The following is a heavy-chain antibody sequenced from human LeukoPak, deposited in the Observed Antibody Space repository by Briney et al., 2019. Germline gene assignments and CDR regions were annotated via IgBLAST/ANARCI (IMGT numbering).Heavy chain of an antibody. J-gene: IGHJ6*03. CDR1: GFSFSTFG. CDR3: AKDSQLDVGSDYYYYFYMDV. V-gene: IGHV3-30*02. Sequence: GGSLRLSCAASGFSFSTFGMYWVRQVPGKGLEWVAFIRYDGNDKYYGDSAKDRFTISRDNSKNTLYLQMNSLTTDDSGVYYCAKDSQLDVGSDYYYYFYMDVWGRGTTVTVSS. D-gene: IGHD1-1*01. CDR2: IRYDGNDK.